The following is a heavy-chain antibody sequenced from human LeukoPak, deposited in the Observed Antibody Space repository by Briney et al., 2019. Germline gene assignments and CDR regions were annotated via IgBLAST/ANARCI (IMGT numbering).Heavy chain of an antibody. J-gene: IGHJ1*01. Sequence: KPPETLSLTCTVSGGSISSYYWSWIRQPPGKGLEWIGYIYYSGSTNYNPSLKSRVTISVDTSKNQFSLKLSSVTAADTAVYYCARLKYYYDSSGSRAEYFQHWGQGTLVTASS. D-gene: IGHD3-22*01. V-gene: IGHV4-59*01. CDR1: GGSISSYY. CDR3: ARLKYYYDSSGSRAEYFQH. CDR2: IYYSGST.